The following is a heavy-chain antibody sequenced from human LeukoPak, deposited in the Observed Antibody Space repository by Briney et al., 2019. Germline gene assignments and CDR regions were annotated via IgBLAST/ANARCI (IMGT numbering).Heavy chain of an antibody. CDR3: ARDLGDIVVVPATDYYYYGMDV. CDR1: GGTFSSYA. J-gene: IGHJ6*04. D-gene: IGHD2-2*01. CDR2: IIPIFGTA. V-gene: IGHV1-69*13. Sequence: ASVKVSCKAPGGTFSSYAISWVRQAPGQGLEWMGGIIPIFGTANYAQKFQGRVTITADESTSTAYMELSSLRSEDTAVYYCARDLGDIVVVPATDYYYYGMDVWGKGTTVTVSS.